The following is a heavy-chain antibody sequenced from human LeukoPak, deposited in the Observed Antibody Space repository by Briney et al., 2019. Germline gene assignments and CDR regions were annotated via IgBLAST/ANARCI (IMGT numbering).Heavy chain of an antibody. CDR1: GGSISSGGYS. CDR3: AREPAAIREGYYFDY. V-gene: IGHV4-30-2*01. D-gene: IGHD2-2*02. Sequence: SETLSLTCAVSGGSISSGGYSWSWIRQPPGKGLEWIGYIYHSGSTYYNPSLKSRVTISVDTSKNQFSLKLSSVTAADTAVYYCAREPAAIREGYYFDYWGQGTLVTVSS. J-gene: IGHJ4*02. CDR2: IYHSGST.